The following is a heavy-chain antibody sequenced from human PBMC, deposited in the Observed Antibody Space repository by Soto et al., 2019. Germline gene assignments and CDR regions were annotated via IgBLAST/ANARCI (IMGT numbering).Heavy chain of an antibody. J-gene: IGHJ4*02. Sequence: GGSLRLSCAASGFIFSDYAMSWVRQVPGKGLEWVSVVGGQGSNTYYADSVRGRFTVSRDNSDNTVHLQMNSLRAEDTAVYFCVRVPSAAPFFDYWGQGTLVTVS. CDR2: VGGQGSNT. V-gene: IGHV3-23*01. CDR3: VRVPSAAPFFDY. CDR1: GFIFSDYA.